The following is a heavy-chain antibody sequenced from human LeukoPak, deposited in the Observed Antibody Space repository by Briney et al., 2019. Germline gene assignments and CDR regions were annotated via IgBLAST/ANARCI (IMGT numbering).Heavy chain of an antibody. Sequence: PSETLSLTCTVSGGSISSSSYYWGWIRQPPGKGLEWIGSIYYSGSTYYNPSLKSRVTISVDTSKNQFSLKLSSVTAADTAVYYCARMLSTVTTGYYFDYWGQGTLVTVSS. D-gene: IGHD4-17*01. CDR1: GGSISSSSYY. CDR2: IYYSGST. CDR3: ARMLSTVTTGYYFDY. V-gene: IGHV4-39*07. J-gene: IGHJ4*02.